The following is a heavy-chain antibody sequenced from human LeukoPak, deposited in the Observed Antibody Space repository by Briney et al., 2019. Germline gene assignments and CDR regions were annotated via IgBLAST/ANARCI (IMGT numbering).Heavy chain of an antibody. Sequence: SETLSLTCTVSGVSISSYYWSWLRQPPGKGLEWIGEINHSGSTNYNPSLKSRVTISLDTSKNQFSLNLSSVTVADTAVFYCARVKPRDYFDYWGQGTLVTVSS. J-gene: IGHJ4*02. CDR3: ARVKPRDYFDY. CDR2: INHSGST. CDR1: GVSISSYY. V-gene: IGHV4-34*01.